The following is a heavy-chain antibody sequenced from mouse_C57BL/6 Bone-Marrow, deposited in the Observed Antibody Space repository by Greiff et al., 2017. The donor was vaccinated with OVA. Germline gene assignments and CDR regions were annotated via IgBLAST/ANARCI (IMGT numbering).Heavy chain of an antibody. J-gene: IGHJ1*03. CDR3: AEFPYYYGSSYVWYFDV. Sequence: VQLQQSGAELARPGASVKLSCKASGYTFTSYGISWVKQRTGQGLEWIGEIYPRSGNTYYNEKFKGKATLTADKSSSTAYMELRSLTSEDSAVYFCAEFPYYYGSSYVWYFDVWGTGTTVTVSS. V-gene: IGHV1-81*01. CDR1: GYTFTSYG. D-gene: IGHD1-1*01. CDR2: IYPRSGNT.